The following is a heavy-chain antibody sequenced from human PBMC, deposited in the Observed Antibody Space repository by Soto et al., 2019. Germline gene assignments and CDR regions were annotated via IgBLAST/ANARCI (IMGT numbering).Heavy chain of an antibody. Sequence: GGSLRLSCAASGFTFSSYAMSWVRQAPGKGLEWVSAISGSGVSTYYADSVKGRFTISRDNSKNTLYLQMNSLRAEDTAVYYCAKDHPYGNSRDYFDYWGQGTLVTVSS. D-gene: IGHD3-10*01. CDR3: AKDHPYGNSRDYFDY. CDR1: GFTFSSYA. V-gene: IGHV3-23*01. J-gene: IGHJ4*02. CDR2: ISGSGVST.